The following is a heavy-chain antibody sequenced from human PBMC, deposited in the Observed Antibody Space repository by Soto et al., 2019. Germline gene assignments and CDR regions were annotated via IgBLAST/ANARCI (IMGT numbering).Heavy chain of an antibody. CDR1: GFSLSTSGVG. J-gene: IGHJ4*02. CDR3: AHRPRWNNWNDGEL. Sequence: QITLKESGPPLVKPTQTLTLTCTFSGFSLSTSGVGVGWIRQPPGKALGWLALIYWDDDKRYSPSLKSRLTIPKDTTKNQVVLTMTNMDPVDTATYCCAHRPRWNNWNDGELWGQGTLVTVSS. V-gene: IGHV2-5*02. D-gene: IGHD1-20*01. CDR2: IYWDDDK.